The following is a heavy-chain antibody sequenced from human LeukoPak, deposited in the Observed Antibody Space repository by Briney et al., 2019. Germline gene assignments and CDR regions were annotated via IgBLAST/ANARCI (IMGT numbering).Heavy chain of an antibody. D-gene: IGHD3-10*01. CDR1: AFNVSFNY. V-gene: IGHV3-53*01. Sequence: GGSLRLSCAASAFNVSFNYMTWVRQAPGKGLEWVSIIYTGGTTYYSDSVKGRFTIPRDNSKNTLYLHMNSLRAEDTAVYYCARGSGVDVPGDAFDIWGQGTMVTVSS. CDR3: ARGSGVDVPGDAFDI. J-gene: IGHJ3*02. CDR2: IYTGGTT.